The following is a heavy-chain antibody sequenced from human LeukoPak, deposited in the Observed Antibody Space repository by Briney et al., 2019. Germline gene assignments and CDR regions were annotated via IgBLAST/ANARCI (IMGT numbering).Heavy chain of an antibody. Sequence: SQTLSLTCAISGDSVSSNIASWNWIRQSPSRGLEWLGRTYCRSKWYNDYTVSVRSRIVINPDTSKNQFSLQLNSVTPEDTAVYYCAREHDRVGFDFDYWGQGTLVTVSS. CDR3: AREHDRVGFDFDY. V-gene: IGHV6-1*01. J-gene: IGHJ4*02. CDR2: TYCRSKWYN. CDR1: GDSVSSNIAS. D-gene: IGHD3-22*01.